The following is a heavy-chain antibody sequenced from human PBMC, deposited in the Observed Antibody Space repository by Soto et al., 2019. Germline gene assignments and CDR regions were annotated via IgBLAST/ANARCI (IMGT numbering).Heavy chain of an antibody. CDR1: GFTFSTYA. Sequence: PGGSLRLSCAASGFTFSTYAMTWVRQAPGRGLEWVSTILHDETPFYTDSVKGRFTISRDNVRGTLYLQMNGLRVEDAALYFCAKDLFPTSGQRFFFESWGQGSLVTV. D-gene: IGHD2-21*01. CDR2: ILHDETP. J-gene: IGHJ4*02. CDR3: AKDLFPTSGQRFFFES. V-gene: IGHV3-23*01.